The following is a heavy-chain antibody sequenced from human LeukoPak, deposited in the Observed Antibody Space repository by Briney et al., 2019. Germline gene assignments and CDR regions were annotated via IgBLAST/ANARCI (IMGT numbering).Heavy chain of an antibody. CDR1: GGSISSGGYS. CDR3: ARAKYYYYDMDV. Sequence: SETLSLTCAVSGGSISSGGYSWSWIRQPPGRGLEWIGYNYHSGSTYYNPSLKSRVTISVDTSKDQFSLKLSSVTAADTAVYYCARAKYYYYDMDVWGQGTTVTVSS. J-gene: IGHJ6*02. CDR2: NYHSGST. V-gene: IGHV4-30-2*05.